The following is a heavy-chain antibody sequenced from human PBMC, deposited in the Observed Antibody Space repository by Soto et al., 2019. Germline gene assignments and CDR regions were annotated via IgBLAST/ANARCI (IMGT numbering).Heavy chain of an antibody. CDR2: ISAYNGNT. Sequence: QVQLVQSGAEVKKPGASVKVSCKASGYTFTSYGISWVRQAPGQGLEWMGWISAYNGNTNYAQKLQGRVTTTTDTSTSTAYMELMSLRSDDTAVYYCARDFGVVVAASSAFDIWGQGTMVTVSS. V-gene: IGHV1-18*04. CDR1: GYTFTSYG. CDR3: ARDFGVVVAASSAFDI. D-gene: IGHD2-15*01. J-gene: IGHJ3*02.